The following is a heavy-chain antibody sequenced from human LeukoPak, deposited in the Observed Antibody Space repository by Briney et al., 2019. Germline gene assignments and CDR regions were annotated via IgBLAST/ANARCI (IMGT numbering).Heavy chain of an antibody. D-gene: IGHD3-10*01. CDR1: GGSFSGYY. CDR2: INHSGST. Sequence: SETLSLTCAVYGGSFSGYYWSWIRQPPGKGLEWIGEINHSGSTNYNPSLKSRVTISVDTSKNQFSLKLSSVTAADTAVYYCARGRIAMVRGVIKAVSADFDYWGQGTLVTVSS. CDR3: ARGRIAMVRGVIKAVSADFDY. J-gene: IGHJ4*02. V-gene: IGHV4-34*01.